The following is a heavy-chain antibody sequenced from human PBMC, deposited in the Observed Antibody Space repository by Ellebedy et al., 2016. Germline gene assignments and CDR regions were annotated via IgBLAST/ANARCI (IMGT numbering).Heavy chain of an antibody. V-gene: IGHV4-59*02. Sequence: SETLSLXXSVSDGSVDTYYWTWIRQAPGKGLEWIGYVFYGGSTKYNPSLRSRVTISLDTSKNRFSLKVTSVAAADTAVYYCARDWGNYGDFSVYNWFDPWGQGTLVTVSS. CDR1: DGSVDTYY. J-gene: IGHJ5*02. CDR2: VFYGGST. CDR3: ARDWGNYGDFSVYNWFDP. D-gene: IGHD4-17*01.